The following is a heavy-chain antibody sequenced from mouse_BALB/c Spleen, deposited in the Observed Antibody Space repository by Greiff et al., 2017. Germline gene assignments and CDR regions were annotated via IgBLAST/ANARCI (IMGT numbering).Heavy chain of an antibody. V-gene: IGHV5-17*02. J-gene: IGHJ3*01. Sequence: EVMLVESGGGLVQPGGSRKLSCAASGFTFSSFGMHWVRQAPEKGLEWVAYISSGSSTIYYADTVKGRFTISRDNPKNTLFLQMTSLRSEDTAMYYCARSYYGNYAWFADWGQGTLVTVSA. D-gene: IGHD2-10*01. CDR1: GFTFSSFG. CDR3: ARSYYGNYAWFAD. CDR2: ISSGSSTI.